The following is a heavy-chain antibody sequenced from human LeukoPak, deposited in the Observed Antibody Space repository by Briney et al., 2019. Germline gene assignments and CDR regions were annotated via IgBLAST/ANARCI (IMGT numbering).Heavy chain of an antibody. V-gene: IGHV3-48*03. CDR3: ARAKMFYYEGGTYYHAFDI. CDR2: ISNTASTI. Sequence: PGGSLRLSCAASGFTFSTYEMNWVRQAPGKGLEWVSYISNTASTIYYADSVKGRFTISRDNAKNSLYLQMNSLRAEDTAVYYCARAKMFYYEGGTYYHAFDIWGQGTMVTVSS. D-gene: IGHD3-22*01. CDR1: GFTFSTYE. J-gene: IGHJ3*02.